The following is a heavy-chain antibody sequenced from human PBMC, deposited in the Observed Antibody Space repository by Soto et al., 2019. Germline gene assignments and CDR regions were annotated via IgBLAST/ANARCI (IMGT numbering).Heavy chain of an antibody. J-gene: IGHJ4*02. CDR1: GCTFSGSA. V-gene: IGHV3-73*01. CDR3: TRLGEYQLLNDY. CDR2: IRSKANSYAT. Sequence: VQLVESGGGLVQPGGSLKLSCAASGCTFSGSAMHWVRQASGKGLEWVGRIRSKANSYATAYAASVKGRFTISRDDSKNTAYLQMNSLKTEDTAVYYCTRLGEYQLLNDYWGQGTLVTVSS. D-gene: IGHD2-2*01.